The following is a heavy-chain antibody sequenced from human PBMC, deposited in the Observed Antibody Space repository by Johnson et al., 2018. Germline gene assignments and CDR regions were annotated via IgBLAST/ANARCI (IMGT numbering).Heavy chain of an antibody. V-gene: IGHV3-64*02. CDR2: ISSHGGSP. D-gene: IGHD3-3*01. CDR3: ARSALDDAFDI. CDR1: GFTFSSYA. J-gene: IGHJ3*02. Sequence: VQLVESGEGLVQPGGSLRLSCAASGFTFSSYAMHWVRQAPGKGLEYVSAISSHGGSPYYPYSVKGRFIISSDNSKNPLYLQMGSLRPEDMAGYYCARSALDDAFDIWGQGTMVTVSS.